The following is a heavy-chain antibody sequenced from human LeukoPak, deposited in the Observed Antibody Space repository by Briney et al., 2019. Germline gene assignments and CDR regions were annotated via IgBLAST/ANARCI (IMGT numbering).Heavy chain of an antibody. Sequence: GASVKVSCKASGYTFTSYAMNWVRQAPGQGLEWMGWMNPNSGNTGYAQKFQGRVTITRNTSISTAYMELSSLRSGDTAVYYCARGPNSSGWYTRYYYYYMDVWGKGTTVTVSS. CDR2: MNPNSGNT. CDR3: ARGPNSSGWYTRYYYYYMDV. D-gene: IGHD6-19*01. J-gene: IGHJ6*03. V-gene: IGHV1-8*03. CDR1: GYTFTSYA.